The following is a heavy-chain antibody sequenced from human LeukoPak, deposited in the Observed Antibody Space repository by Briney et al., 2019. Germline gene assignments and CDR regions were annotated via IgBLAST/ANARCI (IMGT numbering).Heavy chain of an antibody. D-gene: IGHD1-26*01. CDR3: AREYSGSYPGSYYYYGMDV. J-gene: IGHJ6*02. Sequence: GGSLRLSCAASGFTFSDYYMSWVRQAPGKGLEWVANIKQDGSEKYYVDSVKGRFTISRDNAKNSLYLQMNSLRAEDTAVYYCAREYSGSYPGSYYYYGMDVWGQGTTVTVSS. V-gene: IGHV3-7*01. CDR2: IKQDGSEK. CDR1: GFTFSDYY.